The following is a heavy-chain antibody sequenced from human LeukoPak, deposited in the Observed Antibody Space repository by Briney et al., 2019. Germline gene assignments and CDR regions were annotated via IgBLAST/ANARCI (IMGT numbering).Heavy chain of an antibody. CDR3: ARHESAVGALFY. CDR2: IYSAGST. Sequence: SETLSLTCTVSGGSISRYYWSWIRQPPGKGLEWIGYIYSAGSTNSNPSLKSRITISVDTSRNEFSLRLTSVTAADTAVYYCARHESAVGALFYWGHGSLVTVSS. J-gene: IGHJ4*01. CDR1: GGSISRYY. V-gene: IGHV4-59*08. D-gene: IGHD1-26*01.